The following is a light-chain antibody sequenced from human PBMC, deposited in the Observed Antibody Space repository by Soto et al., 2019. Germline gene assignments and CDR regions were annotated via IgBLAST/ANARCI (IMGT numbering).Light chain of an antibody. CDR1: QSVSSGF. V-gene: IGKV3-20*01. J-gene: IGKJ4*01. Sequence: ENVLTQSPGTLSLSPVERATLSCRASQSVSSGFLAWYQQKPGQAPRLVIYGASSRAAGIPDRFSGSGSGTDFTLTISRLEPEDFAVYYCQQYGTSSLTFGGGTKVDIK. CDR3: QQYGTSSLT. CDR2: GAS.